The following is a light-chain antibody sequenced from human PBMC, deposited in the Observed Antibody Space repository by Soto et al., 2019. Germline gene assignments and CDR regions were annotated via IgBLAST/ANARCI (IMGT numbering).Light chain of an antibody. CDR2: AAS. V-gene: IGKV1-39*01. Sequence: DIQMTQSPSSLSASVGDRVTITCRASQSISSYLNWYQQKPGKAPKLLIYAASSLQRGVPSKFSGSGSGTDFTLTISSLQPEDFATYFCQQSNITPWTFGQGTKVEIK. CDR1: QSISSY. J-gene: IGKJ1*01. CDR3: QQSNITPWT.